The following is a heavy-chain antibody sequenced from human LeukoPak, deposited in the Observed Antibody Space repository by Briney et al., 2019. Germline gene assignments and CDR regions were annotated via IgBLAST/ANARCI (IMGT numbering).Heavy chain of an antibody. CDR3: ARTESYNYYGSGSYYNGGEYYFDY. V-gene: IGHV3-30*02. CDR1: GFTFSSYG. J-gene: IGHJ4*02. Sequence: GGSLRLSCAASGFTFSSYGMHWVRQAPGKGLEWVAFIRYDGTNKYYADSVKGRFTISRDNFKNTLYLKMNNLRAEDTAVYYCARTESYNYYGSGSYYNGGEYYFDYWGQGTLVTVSS. CDR2: IRYDGTNK. D-gene: IGHD3-10*01.